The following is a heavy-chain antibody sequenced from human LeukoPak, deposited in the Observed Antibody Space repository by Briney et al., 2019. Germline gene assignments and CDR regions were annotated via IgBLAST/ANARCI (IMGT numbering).Heavy chain of an antibody. V-gene: IGHV3-11*04. CDR2: ISSSGSTI. CDR1: GFTLSAYY. CDR3: ARDPSIAAAGDYFDY. Sequence: GGPLSHSWPASGFTLSAYYMSWFAQPPGKGREGVSYISSSGSTIYYADSVKGRFTISRDNSKNMLYLQMNSLRAEDTAVYYCARDPSIAAAGDYFDYWGQGTLVTVSS. D-gene: IGHD6-13*01. J-gene: IGHJ4*02.